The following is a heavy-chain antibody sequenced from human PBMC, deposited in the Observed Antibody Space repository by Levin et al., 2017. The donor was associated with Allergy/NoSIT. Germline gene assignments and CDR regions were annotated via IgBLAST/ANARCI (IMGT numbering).Heavy chain of an antibody. CDR3: ARDKGIAVAGTFDY. CDR2: IYTSGST. D-gene: IGHD6-19*01. CDR1: GGSISSGSYY. J-gene: IGHJ4*02. Sequence: LRLSCTVSGGSISSGSYYWSWIRQPAGKGLEWIGRIYTSGSTNYNPSLKSRVTISVDTSKNQFSLKLSSVTAADTAVYYCARDKGIAVAGTFDYWGQGTLVTVSS. V-gene: IGHV4-61*02.